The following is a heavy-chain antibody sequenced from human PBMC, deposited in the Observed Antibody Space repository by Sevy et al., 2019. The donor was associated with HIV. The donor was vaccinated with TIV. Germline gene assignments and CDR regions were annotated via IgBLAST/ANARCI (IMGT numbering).Heavy chain of an antibody. Sequence: ASVKVSCKASGYTFTNYYIHWVRQAPGHGLEWMGIINPGGGSPRYAQRFKGRVTMTRDTSTSTLYMDLSSLRSEDTAVYYCAGDGGWEQDTLYSSGMDVGAKGTTLTFSS. CDR2: INPGGGSP. V-gene: IGHV1-46*01. D-gene: IGHD1-26*01. J-gene: IGHJ6*04. CDR3: AGDGGWEQDTLYSSGMDV. CDR1: GYTFTNYY.